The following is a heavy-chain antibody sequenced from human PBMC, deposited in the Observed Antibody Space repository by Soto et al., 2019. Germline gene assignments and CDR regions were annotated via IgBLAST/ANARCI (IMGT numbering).Heavy chain of an antibody. J-gene: IGHJ5*02. CDR1: GATFSSYA. D-gene: IGHD2-15*01. Sequence: SVKVSCKASGATFSSYAISWLRQAPGQGLEWMGAIIPILGTANYAQKFQGRVTITADESTSTAYMELSSLRSEATAAHYCARMPSYRGGSCYSYSWFDPWGQGPLVTVS. CDR2: IIPILGTA. V-gene: IGHV1-69*13. CDR3: ARMPSYRGGSCYSYSWFDP.